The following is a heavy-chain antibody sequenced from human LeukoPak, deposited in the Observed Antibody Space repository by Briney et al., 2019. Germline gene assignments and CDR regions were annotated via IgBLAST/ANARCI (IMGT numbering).Heavy chain of an antibody. D-gene: IGHD2-15*01. CDR2: IYYNGST. Sequence: SETLSLTCTVSGGSISYYYWSWIRQSPGKGLEWIGYIYYNGSTNYNPSLKSRVTVSVDMSKNQFSLKVTSVTAADTAIYYCARKGGHFDYWGQGTLVTVSS. J-gene: IGHJ4*02. CDR1: GGSISYYY. CDR3: ARKGGHFDY. V-gene: IGHV4-59*01.